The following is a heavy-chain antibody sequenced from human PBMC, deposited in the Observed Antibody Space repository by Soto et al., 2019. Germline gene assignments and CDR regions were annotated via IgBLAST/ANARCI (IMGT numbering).Heavy chain of an antibody. Sequence: SVKVSCKASGGTFSSYAISWVRQAPGQGLEWMGGIIPIFGTSNYAQKFQGRVTITGDTSTSTAFMELSSLRSDDTAVYYCARGGHIAVVTASFDYWGQGTLVTVSS. J-gene: IGHJ4*02. CDR1: GGTFSSYA. V-gene: IGHV1-69*06. CDR2: IIPIFGTS. D-gene: IGHD2-21*02. CDR3: ARGGHIAVVTASFDY.